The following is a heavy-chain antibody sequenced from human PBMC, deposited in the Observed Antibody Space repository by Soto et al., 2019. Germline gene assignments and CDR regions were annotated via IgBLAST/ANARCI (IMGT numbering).Heavy chain of an antibody. V-gene: IGHV3-23*01. CDR2: ISAGGGST. CDR3: AQPRGYGVFHAYEF. CDR1: GFTFSTYA. J-gene: IGHJ3*01. D-gene: IGHD4-17*01. Sequence: RSLRRSCAASGFTFSTYAMSRVRQAPGTGLEWVSAISAGGGSTYYADSVNGRFTISRDNSIKMLYLQMNSLRIEETAVYYCAQPRGYGVFHAYEFWGQGAMVTVSS.